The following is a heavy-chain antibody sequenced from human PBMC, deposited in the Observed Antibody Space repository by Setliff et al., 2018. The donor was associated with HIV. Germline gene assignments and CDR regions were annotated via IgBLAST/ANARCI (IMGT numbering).Heavy chain of an antibody. D-gene: IGHD5-18*01. V-gene: IGHV4-39*07. J-gene: IGHJ5*02. CDR1: GGPIGSSDYY. Sequence: SETLSLTCTFSGGPIGSSDYYWGWIRQPPRKGLEWIGSSFYTGRTTYNPSLRSRVTISLGTYKTQFSLRLTSVTAADTAMYYCARRGKTENSYVLNWFDPWGQGILVTVSS. CDR2: SFYTGRT. CDR3: ARRGKTENSYVLNWFDP.